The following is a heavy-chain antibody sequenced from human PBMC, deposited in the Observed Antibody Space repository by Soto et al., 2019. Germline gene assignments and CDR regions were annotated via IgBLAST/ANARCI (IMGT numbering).Heavy chain of an antibody. CDR3: ARGSKGSSWYAYWFDP. V-gene: IGHV1-8*01. Sequence: QVQLVQSGAEVRKPGASVKVSCKASGYTFTSYDINWVRQATGQGLEWMGWMNPNSGNTGYAQKFQGRVTMTRNTSISTAYMELSSLRSEDTAVYYCARGSKGSSWYAYWFDPWGQGTLVTVSS. CDR1: GYTFTSYD. J-gene: IGHJ5*02. CDR2: MNPNSGNT. D-gene: IGHD6-13*01.